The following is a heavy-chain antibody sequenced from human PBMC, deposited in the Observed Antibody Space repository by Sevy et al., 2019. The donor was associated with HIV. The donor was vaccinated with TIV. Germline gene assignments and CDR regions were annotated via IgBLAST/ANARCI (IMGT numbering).Heavy chain of an antibody. Sequence: SEILSLTCSVSGASISSSTYYWGWIRQSPGRGLEWIGSVYFTGSTYYNPSLKSRVTISVDTSKNQFSLKVNSVTAADTAVYYCARLGGLRFFDWSSLNYFDYWGQGTLVTVSS. CDR2: VYFTGST. V-gene: IGHV4-39*01. D-gene: IGHD3-9*01. CDR3: ARLGGLRFFDWSSLNYFDY. J-gene: IGHJ4*02. CDR1: GASISSSTYY.